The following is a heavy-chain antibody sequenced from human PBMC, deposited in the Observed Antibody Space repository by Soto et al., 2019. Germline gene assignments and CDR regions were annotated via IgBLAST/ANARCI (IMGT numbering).Heavy chain of an antibody. CDR2: IYWADAK. V-gene: IGHV2-5*02. D-gene: IGHD3-3*01. Sequence: QITLNESGPTQVKPRQTLTLTCTFSGFSLTTSGVGVGWIRQSPGKAPEWLALIYWADAKSYSPSLKSRSTTTKDTSKNQVVRTMADLDPADTATYYCAHRVLRTVFGLVTTTAIYFDFWGQGTPVAVSS. CDR1: GFSLTTSGVG. J-gene: IGHJ4*02. CDR3: AHRVLRTVFGLVTTTAIYFDF.